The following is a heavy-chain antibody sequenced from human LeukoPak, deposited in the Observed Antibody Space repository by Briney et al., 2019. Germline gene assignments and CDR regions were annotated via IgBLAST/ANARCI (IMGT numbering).Heavy chain of an antibody. D-gene: IGHD2-15*01. V-gene: IGHV4-31*03. CDR3: AFPLHGGLDGMDV. CDR2: IYYSGST. J-gene: IGHJ6*02. Sequence: SETLSLTCTVSGGSISSGGYYWSWIRQHPGKGLEWIGYIYYSGSTYYNPPLKSRVTISVDTSKNQFSLKLSSVTAADTAVYYCAFPLHGGLDGMDVWGQGTTVTVSS. CDR1: GGSISSGGYY.